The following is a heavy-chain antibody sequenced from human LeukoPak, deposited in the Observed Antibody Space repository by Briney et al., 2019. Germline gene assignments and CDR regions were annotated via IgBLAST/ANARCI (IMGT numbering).Heavy chain of an antibody. V-gene: IGHV4-39*07. CDR1: GGSISSGSYY. CDR3: ARVPSGEGYIWYFDY. Sequence: SETLSLTCTVSGGSISSGSYYWAWIRQPPGKGLEWIGSIHYSGYTYYNPSLKSRVAISEDSSKGQFFLDLSSVTAADTAVYYCARVPSGEGYIWYFDYWGQGTLVTASS. D-gene: IGHD5-24*01. J-gene: IGHJ4*02. CDR2: IHYSGYT.